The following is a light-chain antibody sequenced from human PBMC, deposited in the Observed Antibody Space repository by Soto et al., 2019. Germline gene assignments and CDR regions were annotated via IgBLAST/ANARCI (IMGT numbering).Light chain of an antibody. CDR3: SAYTTSNTLI. CDR2: EVN. J-gene: IGLJ1*01. CDR1: SSDVGGYDY. Sequence: VLTQPASVSGSPGQSVTISCTGTSSDVGGYDYVSWYQQHPGTAPKLILYEVNNRPSGVSSRFSGSKSGNTASLIISGLQTEDEANYYCSAYTTSNTLIFGTGTKVTVL. V-gene: IGLV2-14*01.